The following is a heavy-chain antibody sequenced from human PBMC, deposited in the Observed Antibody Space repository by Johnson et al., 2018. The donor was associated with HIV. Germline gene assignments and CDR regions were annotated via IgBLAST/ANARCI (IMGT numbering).Heavy chain of an antibody. CDR3: AREGMYSRYRGSFDI. D-gene: IGHD6-13*01. J-gene: IGHJ3*02. Sequence: QVQLVESGGGVVQPGRSLRLSCAASGFTFSSYAMHWVRQAPGTGLEWVAVISYDGRNKYYADSVKCRFTISRDNSKNKLYLQMNSLRAGDTAVYYCAREGMYSRYRGSFDIWGQGTMVTVSS. CDR2: ISYDGRNK. V-gene: IGHV3-30*04. CDR1: GFTFSSYA.